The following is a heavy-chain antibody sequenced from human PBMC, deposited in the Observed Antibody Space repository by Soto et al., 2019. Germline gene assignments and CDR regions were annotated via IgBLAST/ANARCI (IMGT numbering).Heavy chain of an antibody. CDR1: GFSLRNSGMR. V-gene: IGHV2-70*04. D-gene: IGHD1-1*01. J-gene: IGHJ5*02. CDR3: AKTGTDGSWFDP. CDR2: IDWDDDK. Sequence: SGPTLVNPTQTLTLTCTFSGFSLRNSGMRVSWIRQPPGKALEWLARIDWDDDKFYSTSLKTRLTISKDTSKNQVVLTMTNMDPVDTATYFCAKTGTDGSWFDPWGQGTLVTVSS.